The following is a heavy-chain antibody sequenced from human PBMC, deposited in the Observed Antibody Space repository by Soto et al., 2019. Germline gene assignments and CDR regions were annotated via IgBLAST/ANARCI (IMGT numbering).Heavy chain of an antibody. Sequence: QVQLVQSGSEVKKPGASVKVSCKASGYTFTSYAMHWVRQAPRQRHEWMGWINAGDGNTKYSQKFQGIVTITRDTPASTADLELSSLRSDATAVYYCARLLSIAARAFDSSGQGTMVTVAS. D-gene: IGHD6-6*01. CDR1: GYTFTSYA. V-gene: IGHV1-3*01. J-gene: IGHJ3*02. CDR3: ARLLSIAARAFDS. CDR2: INAGDGNT.